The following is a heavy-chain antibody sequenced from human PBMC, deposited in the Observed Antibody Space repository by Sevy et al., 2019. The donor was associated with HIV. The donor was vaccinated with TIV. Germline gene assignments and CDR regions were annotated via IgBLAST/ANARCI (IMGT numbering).Heavy chain of an antibody. CDR2: ISYDGSKK. V-gene: IGHV3-30-3*01. D-gene: IGHD2-8*01. J-gene: IGHJ6*02. Sequence: GGSLRLSCAASEFTFSSYAMHWVRQAPGKGLEWVAVISYDGSKKYYADSVRGRFTISRDNSKNTLYLQVNTLRPDDTAAYYCARDRWPSNYYYGMDVWGQGTTVTVSS. CDR1: EFTFSSYA. CDR3: ARDRWPSNYYYGMDV.